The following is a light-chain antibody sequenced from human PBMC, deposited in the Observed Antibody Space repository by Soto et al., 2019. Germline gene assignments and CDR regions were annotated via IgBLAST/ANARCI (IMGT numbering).Light chain of an antibody. CDR1: QGVGNR. J-gene: IGKJ5*01. CDR3: QQYGPSAIT. Sequence: ENVLTQSPGTLSLSPGERATLSCRASQGVGNRLAWYQQKPGQAPRLLISDASSRATSIPDRFSGSGSGTDFTLTISRLEPEDFAVYYCQQYGPSAITFGHGTRLEIK. V-gene: IGKV3-20*01. CDR2: DAS.